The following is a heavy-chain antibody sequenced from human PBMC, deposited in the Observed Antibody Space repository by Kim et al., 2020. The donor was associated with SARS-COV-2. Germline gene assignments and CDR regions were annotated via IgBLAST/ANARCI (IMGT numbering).Heavy chain of an antibody. D-gene: IGHD5-18*01. Sequence: GGSLRLSCAASGFTFSSYAMHWVRQAPGKGLEWVAVISYDGSNKYYADSVKGRFTISRDNSKNTLYLQMNSLRAEDTAVYYCARDGRIQLQLDYWGQGSLVTVSS. V-gene: IGHV3-30*04. CDR1: GFTFSSYA. CDR2: ISYDGSNK. CDR3: ARDGRIQLQLDY. J-gene: IGHJ4*02.